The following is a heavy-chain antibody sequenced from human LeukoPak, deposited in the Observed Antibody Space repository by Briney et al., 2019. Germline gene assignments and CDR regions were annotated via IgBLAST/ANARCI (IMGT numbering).Heavy chain of an antibody. V-gene: IGHV1-46*01. D-gene: IGHD5-18*01. CDR3: ARAFLYSYGLFPYFDY. J-gene: IGHJ4*02. CDR2: INPSGGST. CDR1: GYTFTSYY. Sequence: EASVKVSCKASGYTFTSYYMHWVRQAPGQGLEWMGIINPSGGSTSYAQKFQGRVTMTRDMSTSTVYMELSSLRSEDTAVYYCARAFLYSYGLFPYFDYWGQGTLVTVSS.